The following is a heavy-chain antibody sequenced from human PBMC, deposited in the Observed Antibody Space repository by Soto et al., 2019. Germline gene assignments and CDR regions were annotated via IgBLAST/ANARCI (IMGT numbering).Heavy chain of an antibody. Sequence: QVQLQESGPGLVKPSQTLSLTCVVSGVSISSGDYYWSWIRQPPGKGLEWIGYISFGGSTYYSPSLKSRVIISVDTSKNQFSLKLRSVSAADTDVYFCARVGVQSGYYDSSGYYYVFDYWGQGTLVTVSS. J-gene: IGHJ4*02. V-gene: IGHV4-30-4*01. CDR3: ARVGVQSGYYDSSGYYYVFDY. CDR2: ISFGGST. D-gene: IGHD3-22*01. CDR1: GVSISSGDYY.